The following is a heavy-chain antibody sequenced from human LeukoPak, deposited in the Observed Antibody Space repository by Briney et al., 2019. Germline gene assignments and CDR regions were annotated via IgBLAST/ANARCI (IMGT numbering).Heavy chain of an antibody. Sequence: GGSLRLSCAASGFTFSSYAMHWVRQAPGKGLEWVAVISYDGSNKYYADSVKGRFTISRDNSKNTLYLQMSSLRAEDTAVYCCADVAARTFDYWGQGTLVTVSS. V-gene: IGHV3-30-3*01. CDR1: GFTFSSYA. CDR3: ADVAARTFDY. D-gene: IGHD6-6*01. J-gene: IGHJ4*02. CDR2: ISYDGSNK.